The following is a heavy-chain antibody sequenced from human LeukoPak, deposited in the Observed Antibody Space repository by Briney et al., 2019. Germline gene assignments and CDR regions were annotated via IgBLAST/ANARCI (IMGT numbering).Heavy chain of an antibody. CDR3: AKDLMTSVAGQFDY. V-gene: IGHV3-23*01. Sequence: GGSLRLSCAASGFTFSDYAMSWVRQAPGKGLEWVSAISGSGGNTDYADSVKGRFTISRDNSKNTLYLQMNSLRAEDTAVYYCAKDLMTSVAGQFDYWGQGTLVTVSS. J-gene: IGHJ4*02. CDR2: ISGSGGNT. CDR1: GFTFSDYA. D-gene: IGHD6-19*01.